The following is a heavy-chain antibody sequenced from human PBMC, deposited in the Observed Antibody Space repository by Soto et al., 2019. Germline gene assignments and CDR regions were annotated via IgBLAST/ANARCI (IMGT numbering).Heavy chain of an antibody. CDR1: GYNFAGYW. J-gene: IGHJ4*02. CDR2: IYPSDSDT. V-gene: IGHV5-51*01. Sequence: GESLKISCKGSGYNFAGYWIAWVRQMPGKGLELMGIIYPSDSDTRYRPSFQGQVTISADKSISSAYLQWSSLRASDTAMYYCARGGVSTRTFDYWGQGNPVTVSS. CDR3: ARGGVSTRTFDY. D-gene: IGHD3-3*01.